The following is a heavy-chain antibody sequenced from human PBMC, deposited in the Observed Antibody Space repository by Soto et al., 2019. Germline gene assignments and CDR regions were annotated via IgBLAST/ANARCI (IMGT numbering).Heavy chain of an antibody. V-gene: IGHV3-23*01. J-gene: IGHJ4*02. CDR1: GFTFSSYA. Sequence: GGSLRLSCAASGFTFSSYAMSWVRQAPGKGLEWVSAISGSGGSTYYADSVKGRFTISRDNSKNTLYLQMNSLRAEDTAVYYCAKEKDGIVVVPAAIIFDYWGQGTLVTVSS. D-gene: IGHD2-2*01. CDR2: ISGSGGST. CDR3: AKEKDGIVVVPAAIIFDY.